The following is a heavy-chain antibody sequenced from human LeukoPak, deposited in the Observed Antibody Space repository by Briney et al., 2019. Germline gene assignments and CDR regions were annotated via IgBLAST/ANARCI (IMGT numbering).Heavy chain of an antibody. CDR3: ARSYSSGLSAFDI. J-gene: IGHJ3*02. CDR1: GFTFSSYA. D-gene: IGHD6-19*01. CDR2: ISDTGNTK. V-gene: IGHV3-48*04. Sequence: GGSLRLSCAASGFTFSSYAMSWVRQAPGKGLEWVSYISDTGNTKYYADSVKGRFTISRDNTKSSLSLQMNSLRAEDTAVYYCARSYSSGLSAFDIWGQGTMVTVSS.